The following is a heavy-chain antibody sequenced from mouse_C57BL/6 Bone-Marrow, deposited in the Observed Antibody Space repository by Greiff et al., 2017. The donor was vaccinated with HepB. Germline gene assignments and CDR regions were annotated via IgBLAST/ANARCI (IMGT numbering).Heavy chain of an antibody. D-gene: IGHD1-1*01. Sequence: EVQGVESGGGLVQPGGSLKLSCAASGFTFSDYYMYWVRQTPEKRLEWVAYISNGGGSTYYPDTVKGRFTISRDNAKNTLYLQMSRLKSEDTAMYYCARHRDYGSSYWYFDVWGTGTTVTVSS. CDR2: ISNGGGST. V-gene: IGHV5-12*01. CDR3: ARHRDYGSSYWYFDV. CDR1: GFTFSDYY. J-gene: IGHJ1*03.